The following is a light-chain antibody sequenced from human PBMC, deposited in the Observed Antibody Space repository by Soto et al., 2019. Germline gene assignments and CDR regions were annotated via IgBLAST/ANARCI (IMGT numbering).Light chain of an antibody. CDR3: QQLERYPST. J-gene: IGKJ4*01. CDR1: QGINSF. CDR2: AAS. V-gene: IGKV1-9*01. Sequence: IRFTQSPASLSTYVGDRVTIACRAIQGINSFLAWYQQKPGKAPKLLIYAASTLQSGVPSRFSGSGSGTDFTLTISSLQPEDFAAYYCQQLERYPSTFGGGTKVDIK.